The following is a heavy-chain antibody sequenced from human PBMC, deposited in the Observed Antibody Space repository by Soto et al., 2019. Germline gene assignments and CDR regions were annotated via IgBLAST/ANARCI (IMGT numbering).Heavy chain of an antibody. J-gene: IGHJ6*02. Sequence: ASVKVSCKASGYTFTSYAMNWVRQAPGQGLEWMGWINTNTGNPTYAQGFTGRFVFSLDTSGSTAYLQICSLKVEHIAVYYCARGGYSSSLSGRYYYYCMDVWGQGTTVTVSS. V-gene: IGHV7-4-1*01. CDR2: INTNTGNP. D-gene: IGHD6-13*01. CDR3: ARGGYSSSLSGRYYYYCMDV. CDR1: GYTFTSYA.